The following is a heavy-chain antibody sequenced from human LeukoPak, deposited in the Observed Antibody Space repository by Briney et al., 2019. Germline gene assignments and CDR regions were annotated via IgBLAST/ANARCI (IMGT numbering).Heavy chain of an antibody. CDR1: GFTFSSYW. J-gene: IGHJ4*02. CDR3: PRVGVGGGNYFRSYYDR. V-gene: IGHV3-7*02. Sequence: PGGSLRLSCAASGFTFSSYWMCWVRQAPGRGLERGANIKEGGSEENYVDSVKGRLSISRDNAENSMYLQMNSWRVEVTATYYCPRVGVGGGNYFRSYYDRWGQGTLVTVSS. CDR2: IKEGGSEE. D-gene: IGHD2/OR15-2a*01.